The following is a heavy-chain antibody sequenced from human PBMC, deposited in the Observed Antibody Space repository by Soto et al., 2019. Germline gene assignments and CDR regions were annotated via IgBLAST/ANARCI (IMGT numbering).Heavy chain of an antibody. D-gene: IGHD3-3*01. CDR1: GFTFSTYA. J-gene: IGHJ5*02. CDR3: AKRPLATVFGVAGNRFDP. CDR2: ISGSGGST. Sequence: EVQLLESGGGLVQPGGSLRLSCAASGFTFSTYAMTWVRQAPGKGLEWVSGISGSGGSTYYADSVKGRFTISGDNSKNTLYLQMNSLRAEDTAVYYCAKRPLATVFGVAGNRFDPWGQGTLVTVSS. V-gene: IGHV3-23*01.